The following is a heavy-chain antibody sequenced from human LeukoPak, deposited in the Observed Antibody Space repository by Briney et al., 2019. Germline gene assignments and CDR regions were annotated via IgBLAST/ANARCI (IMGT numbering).Heavy chain of an antibody. J-gene: IGHJ4*02. CDR1: GGSISSYY. V-gene: IGHV4-59*01. CDR2: IYYSGST. Sequence: PSETLSLTCTVSGGSISSYYWSWIRQPPGKGLEWIGYIYYSGSTNYNPSLKSRVTISVDTSKNQFSLKVSSVTAADTAVYYCARDGGEGPYFDFWGQGTLVTVSS. D-gene: IGHD2-15*01. CDR3: ARDGGEGPYFDF.